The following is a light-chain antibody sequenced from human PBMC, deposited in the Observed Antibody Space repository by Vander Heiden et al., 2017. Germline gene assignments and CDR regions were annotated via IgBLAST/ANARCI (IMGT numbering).Light chain of an antibody. CDR3: QVWDRSSDHVV. CDR1: TIGSNS. J-gene: IGLJ2*01. Sequence: SYVLTQPPSVSVVPGQTARITCGGNTIGSNSVHWYQQNPGQAPVLVVYADSDRPSGIPERFSGSNYGHTATLTISRVEAGDEAAYYCQVWDRSSDHVVFGGGTKLTVL. V-gene: IGLV3-21*02. CDR2: ADS.